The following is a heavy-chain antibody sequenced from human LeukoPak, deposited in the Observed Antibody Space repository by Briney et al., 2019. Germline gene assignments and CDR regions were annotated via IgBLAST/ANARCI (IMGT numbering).Heavy chain of an antibody. CDR2: ISSSSSYT. J-gene: IGHJ4*02. Sequence: GGSLRLSCAASGFTFSSYSMNWVRQAPGKGLEWVSAISSSSSYTYYADSVKGRFTISRDNAKNSLYLHMNSLRAEDTAVYYCARDRTTERNWGQGTLVTVSS. V-gene: IGHV3-21*01. D-gene: IGHD4-11*01. CDR3: ARDRTTERN. CDR1: GFTFSSYS.